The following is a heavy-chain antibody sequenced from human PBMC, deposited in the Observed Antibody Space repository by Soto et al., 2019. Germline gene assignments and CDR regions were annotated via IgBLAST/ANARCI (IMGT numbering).Heavy chain of an antibody. V-gene: IGHV1-69*13. J-gene: IGHJ4*02. CDR3: ARTAPMDAGDKYYYDF. D-gene: IGHD3-16*01. CDR2: IIPFFGTA. Sequence: SVKVSCKTSGGTFSTFGISWVRQAPGQGLEWMGGIIPFFGTAEYSQKFEGRITITADESTNTVYMDLRSLTSEDTAIYYCARTAPMDAGDKYYYDFWGQGALVTVSS. CDR1: GGTFSTFG.